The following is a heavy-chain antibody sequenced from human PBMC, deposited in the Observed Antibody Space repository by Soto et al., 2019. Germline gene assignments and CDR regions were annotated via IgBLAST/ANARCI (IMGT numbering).Heavy chain of an antibody. Sequence: SETLSLTCTVSGGSISSYYWSWIRQPPGKGLEWIGYIYYSGSTNYNPSLKSRVTISVDASKNQFSLKLSSVTAADTAVYYCARDRQGEGSGSNPPYYYGMDVWGQGTTVTVS. CDR3: ARDRQGEGSGSNPPYYYGMDV. D-gene: IGHD3-10*01. J-gene: IGHJ6*02. CDR2: IYYSGST. CDR1: GGSISSYY. V-gene: IGHV4-59*01.